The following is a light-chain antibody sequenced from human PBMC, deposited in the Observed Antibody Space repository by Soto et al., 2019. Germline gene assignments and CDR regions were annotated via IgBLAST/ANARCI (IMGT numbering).Light chain of an antibody. J-gene: IGKJ1*01. Sequence: DIQMTQSPSTLSASVGDRVTITCRASQNIYTWLAWYQQKPGKAPNVLIFKASNLETGVPSRFSGNGSGTEFSLTISSLQPDYFATYYCQQYYHFLTFGQGTKVEIK. CDR3: QQYYHFLT. V-gene: IGKV1-5*03. CDR1: QNIYTW. CDR2: KAS.